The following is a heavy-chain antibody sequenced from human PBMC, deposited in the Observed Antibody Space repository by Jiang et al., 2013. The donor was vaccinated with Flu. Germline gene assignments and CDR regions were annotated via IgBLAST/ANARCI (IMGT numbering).Heavy chain of an antibody. CDR2: IIPILGIA. CDR1: GGTFSSYA. J-gene: IGHJ4*02. V-gene: IGHV1-69*04. Sequence: EVKKPGSSVKVSCKASGGTFSSYAISWVRQAPGQGLEWMGRIIPILGIANYAQKFQGRVTITADKSTSTAYMELSSLRSEDTAVYYCARGNYYGSGSYADYWGQGTLVTVSS. CDR3: ARGNYYGSGSYADY. D-gene: IGHD3-10*01.